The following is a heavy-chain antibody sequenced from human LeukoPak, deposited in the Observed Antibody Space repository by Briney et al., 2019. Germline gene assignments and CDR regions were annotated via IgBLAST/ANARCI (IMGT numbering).Heavy chain of an antibody. J-gene: IGHJ4*02. CDR3: ARDYDGSGYFGY. CDR2: ISSSSNYI. V-gene: IGHV3-21*01. CDR1: GFTFSIYT. D-gene: IGHD3-22*01. Sequence: NPGGSLRLSCAASGFTFSIYTMNWVRQAREKGLEWVSPISSSSNYIYYADSVKGRFTISRDNAKNSLYLQMNSLRAEDTAVYYCARDYDGSGYFGYWGQGTLVTVSS.